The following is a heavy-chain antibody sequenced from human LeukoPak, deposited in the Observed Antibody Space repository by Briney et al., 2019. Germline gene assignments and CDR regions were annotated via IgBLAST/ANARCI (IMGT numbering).Heavy chain of an antibody. CDR3: ARHQFDSYFDY. Sequence: GGSLRLSCAASGFTFGSYGMHWVRQAPGKGLEWVAVIWYDGSNKYYADSVKGRFTISRDNSKNTLYLQMNSLRAEDTAVYYCARHQFDSYFDYWGQGTLVTVSS. D-gene: IGHD3-9*01. V-gene: IGHV3-33*01. J-gene: IGHJ4*02. CDR1: GFTFGSYG. CDR2: IWYDGSNK.